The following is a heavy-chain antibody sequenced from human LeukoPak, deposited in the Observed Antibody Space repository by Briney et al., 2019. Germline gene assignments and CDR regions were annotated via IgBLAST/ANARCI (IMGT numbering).Heavy chain of an antibody. CDR2: INHSGST. D-gene: IGHD3-22*01. J-gene: IGHJ3*02. CDR3: AKYYYDSSGYPASGMDAFDI. CDR1: GGSFSGYY. V-gene: IGHV4-34*01. Sequence: SETLSLTCAVYGGSFSGYYWSWIRQPPGKGLEWIGEINHSGSTNYNPSLKSRVTISVYTSKNQFSLKLSSVTAADTAVYYCAKYYYDSSGYPASGMDAFDIWGQGTMVTVSS.